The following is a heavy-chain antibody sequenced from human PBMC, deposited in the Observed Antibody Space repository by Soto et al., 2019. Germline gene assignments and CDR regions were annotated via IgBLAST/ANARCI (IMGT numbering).Heavy chain of an antibody. CDR1: GDSFSSNSAA. Sequence: PSQTLSLTCGISGDSFSSNSAAWNWIRLSPSRGLEWLARTYYRSRWYNDYAVSVRSRITVNPDTSKNQFSLQLTSVTPEDTAVYYCAGTTSHQWYYMDVWGKGTTVTVSS. CDR2: TYYRSRWYN. J-gene: IGHJ6*03. CDR3: AGTTSHQWYYMDV. V-gene: IGHV6-1*01. D-gene: IGHD1-7*01.